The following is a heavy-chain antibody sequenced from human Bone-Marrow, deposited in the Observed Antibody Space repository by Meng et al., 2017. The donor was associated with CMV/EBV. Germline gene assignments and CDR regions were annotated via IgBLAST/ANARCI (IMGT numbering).Heavy chain of an antibody. CDR2: IRYDGSNK. Sequence: GQLVASGGGLVQPGGSLRLSCAASGFTFSSYGMHWVRQAPGKGLEWVAFIRYDGSNKYYADSVKGRFTISRDNSKNTLYLQMNSLRAEDTAVYYCAKVAGRVYWGQGTLVTVSS. CDR3: AKVAGRVY. V-gene: IGHV3-30*02. J-gene: IGHJ4*02. D-gene: IGHD2-15*01. CDR1: GFTFSSYG.